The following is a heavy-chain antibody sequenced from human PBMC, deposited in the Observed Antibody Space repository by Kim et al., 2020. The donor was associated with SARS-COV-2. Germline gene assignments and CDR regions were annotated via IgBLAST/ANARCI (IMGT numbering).Heavy chain of an antibody. J-gene: IGHJ4*02. D-gene: IGHD6-19*01. CDR2: INHSGST. V-gene: IGHV4-34*01. CDR1: GGSFSGYY. Sequence: SETLSLTCAVYGGSFSGYYWSWIRQPPGKGLEWIGEINHSGSTNYNPSLKSRVTISVDTSKNQFSLKLSSVTAADTAVYYCARVPRNRRIAVAGTMPYYFDYWGQGTLVTVSS. CDR3: ARVPRNRRIAVAGTMPYYFDY.